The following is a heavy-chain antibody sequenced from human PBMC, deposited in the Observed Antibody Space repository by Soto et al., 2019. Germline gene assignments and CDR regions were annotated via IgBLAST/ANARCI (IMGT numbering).Heavy chain of an antibody. V-gene: IGHV1-3*05. CDR3: ARSLADYSNLDH. J-gene: IGHJ4*02. D-gene: IGHD4-4*01. CDR1: GYTFTAYA. Sequence: QVQFVQSGAEEKKPGASVKIACKASGYTFTAYAIHWVRQAPGQGLEWMGRINAGNGDTVYSQKFQDRVTVTRDTSATTVDVELNSLTSEDTAVFFCARSLADYSNLDHWGRGTLVTVSS. CDR2: INAGNGDT.